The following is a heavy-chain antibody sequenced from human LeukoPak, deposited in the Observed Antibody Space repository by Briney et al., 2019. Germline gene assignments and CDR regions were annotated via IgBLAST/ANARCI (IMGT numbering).Heavy chain of an antibody. CDR2: ITRSGSST. J-gene: IGHJ4*02. Sequence: PGGSLGLSCAASGFTFSSYAMSWVRQAPGQGLEWVSTITRSGSSTYYADSVKGRITVSRDNSKNTAYLQMNSLRAEDTAVYYCAKEDFWNGNHFDCWGQGTLVTVSS. CDR3: AKEDFWNGNHFDC. D-gene: IGHD3-3*01. V-gene: IGHV3-23*01. CDR1: GFTFSSYA.